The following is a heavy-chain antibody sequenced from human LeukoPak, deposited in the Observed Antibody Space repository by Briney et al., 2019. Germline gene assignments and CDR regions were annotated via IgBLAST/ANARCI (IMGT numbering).Heavy chain of an antibody. CDR1: GGSISSGSYY. V-gene: IGHV4-61*02. CDR2: IYTSGST. Sequence: KTSETLSLTCTVSGGSISSGSYYWSWIRQPAGKGLEWIGRIYTSGSTNYNPSLKSRVTMSVDTSKNQFSLKLSSVTAADTAMYYCAKSNGYGLIDYWGQGTLVTVSS. J-gene: IGHJ4*02. D-gene: IGHD5-12*01. CDR3: AKSNGYGLIDY.